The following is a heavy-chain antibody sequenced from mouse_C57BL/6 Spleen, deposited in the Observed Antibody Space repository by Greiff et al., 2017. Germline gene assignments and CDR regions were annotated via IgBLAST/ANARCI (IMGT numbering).Heavy chain of an antibody. V-gene: IGHV5-6*01. D-gene: IGHD1-1*01. CDR2: LSSGGSYT. Sequence: EVMLVESGGDLVKPGGSLKLSCAASGFTFSSYGMSWVRQTPDKRLEWVATLSSGGSYTYYPDSVKGRFTISRDNAKNTLYLQMSSQKSEDTAMYYCARHEGITTVVAPYAMDYWGQGTSVTVSS. J-gene: IGHJ4*01. CDR3: ARHEGITTVVAPYAMDY. CDR1: GFTFSSYG.